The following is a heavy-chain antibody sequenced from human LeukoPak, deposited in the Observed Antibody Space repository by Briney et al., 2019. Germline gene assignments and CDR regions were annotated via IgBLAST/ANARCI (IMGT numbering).Heavy chain of an antibody. V-gene: IGHV3-7*01. D-gene: IGHD4-17*01. J-gene: IGHJ4*02. Sequence: PSETLSLTCTVSGYSISSGYYWGWIRQPPGKGLEWVANIKQDGSEKYYVDSVKGRFTISRDNAKNSLYLQMNSLRAEDTAVYYCAREVRNYGDYGSFDYWGQGTLVTVSS. CDR3: AREVRNYGDYGSFDY. CDR2: IKQDGSEK. CDR1: GYSISSGYY.